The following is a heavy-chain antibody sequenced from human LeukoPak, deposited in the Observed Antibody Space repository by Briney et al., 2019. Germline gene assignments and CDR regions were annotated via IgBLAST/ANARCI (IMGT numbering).Heavy chain of an antibody. V-gene: IGHV2-70*01. CDR3: ARIPAMGSSWYYFDY. CDR1: GFSLSTSGMC. D-gene: IGHD6-13*01. Sequence: SGPALVKPPQTLTLTCTFSGFSLSTSGMCVSWIRQPPGKALEWLAHIDWDDDKYYSTSLKTRLTISKDTSKNQVVLTMTNMDPVDTATYYCARIPAMGSSWYYFDYWGQGTLVTVSS. J-gene: IGHJ4*02. CDR2: IDWDDDK.